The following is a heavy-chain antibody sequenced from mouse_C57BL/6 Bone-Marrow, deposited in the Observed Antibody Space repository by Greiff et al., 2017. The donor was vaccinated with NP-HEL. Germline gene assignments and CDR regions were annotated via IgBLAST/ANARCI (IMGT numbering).Heavy chain of an antibody. J-gene: IGHJ4*01. CDR3: ARITTVRAMDY. Sequence: VQLQQPGAELVMPGASVKLSCKASGYTFTSYWMHWVKQRPGQGLEWIGEIDPSDSYTNYNQKFKGKSTLTVDKSSSTAYMQLSSLTSEDSAVYYCARITTVRAMDYWGQGTSVTVSS. CDR1: GYTFTSYW. CDR2: IDPSDSYT. D-gene: IGHD1-1*01. V-gene: IGHV1-69*01.